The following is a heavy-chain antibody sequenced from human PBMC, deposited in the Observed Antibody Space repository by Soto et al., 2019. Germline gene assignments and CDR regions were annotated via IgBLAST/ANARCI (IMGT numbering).Heavy chain of an antibody. CDR1: GGSFSGYY. V-gene: IGHV4-34*01. Sequence: QVQLQQWGAGLLKPSETLSLTCAVYGGSFSGYYWSWIRQPPGKGLEWIGEINHSGSTNYNPSLKRRVTQSVDTSKNQFSLKLSSVTAADTAVYYCARFVLLWFGELQTYNWFDPWGQGTLVTVSS. CDR3: ARFVLLWFGELQTYNWFDP. CDR2: INHSGST. J-gene: IGHJ5*02. D-gene: IGHD3-10*01.